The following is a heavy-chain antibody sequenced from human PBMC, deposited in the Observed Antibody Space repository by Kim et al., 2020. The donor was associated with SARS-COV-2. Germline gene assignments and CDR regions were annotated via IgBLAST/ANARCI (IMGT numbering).Heavy chain of an antibody. Sequence: ASVKVSCKSSGYTFTTFYIYWVRQAPGQGLEWMGLINPSGGSTTYAHNLQGRVTMTRDTSTSTVHMELRSLTSDDTAVYCCAREGGDWGQGTLVTVSS. CDR1: GYTFTTFY. D-gene: IGHD1-26*01. V-gene: IGHV1-46*01. CDR3: AREGGD. J-gene: IGHJ4*02. CDR2: INPSGGST.